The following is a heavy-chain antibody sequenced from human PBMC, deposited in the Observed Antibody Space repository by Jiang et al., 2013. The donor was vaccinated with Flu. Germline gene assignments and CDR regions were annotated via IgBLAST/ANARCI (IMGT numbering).Heavy chain of an antibody. CDR2: SIIWEH. CDR3: ANLEDSSGSSIDY. Sequence: SSSSYYWGWIRQPPGRGWSGLGVSIIWEHLLQPSLKSRVTISVDTSKNQFSLKLSSVTAADTAVYYCANLEDSSGSSIDYWGQGTLVTVSS. D-gene: IGHD3-22*01. J-gene: IGHJ4*02. V-gene: IGHV4-39*01. CDR1: SSSSYY.